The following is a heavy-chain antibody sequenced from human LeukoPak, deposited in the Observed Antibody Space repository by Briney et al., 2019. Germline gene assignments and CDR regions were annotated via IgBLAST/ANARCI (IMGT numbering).Heavy chain of an antibody. J-gene: IGHJ4*02. Sequence: AGGSLRLSCTASGFTFGDYAMSWVRQAPGKGLEWVGFIRSKAYGGTTEYAASVKGRFTISRDDSKSIAYLQMNSLKTEDTAVYYCTRDILLFDYWGQGTLVTVSS. D-gene: IGHD3-10*01. CDR2: IRSKAYGGTT. V-gene: IGHV3-49*04. CDR1: GFTFGDYA. CDR3: TRDILLFDY.